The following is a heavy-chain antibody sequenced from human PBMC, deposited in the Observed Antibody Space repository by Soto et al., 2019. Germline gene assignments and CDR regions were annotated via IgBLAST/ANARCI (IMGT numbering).Heavy chain of an antibody. CDR2: IYYSGST. CDR3: ARDRDVYYDSSGYYPGGFFDY. D-gene: IGHD3-22*01. J-gene: IGHJ4*02. V-gene: IGHV4-30-4*01. CDR1: GGSISSGDYY. Sequence: QVQLQESGPGLVKPSQTLSLTCTVSGGSISSGDYYWSWIRQPPGKGLEWIGYIYYSGSTYYNPSLKRRVTISVDTSKNQFSLKLSSVTAADTAVYYCARDRDVYYDSSGYYPGGFFDYWGQGTLVTVSS.